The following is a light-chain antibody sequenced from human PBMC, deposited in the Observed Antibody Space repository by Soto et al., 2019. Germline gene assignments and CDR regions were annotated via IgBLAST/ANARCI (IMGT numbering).Light chain of an antibody. CDR2: GNT. J-gene: IGLJ2*01. CDR3: QSYDSSLIGVV. Sequence: QSALTQPPSVSGAPGQRVTVSCTGSSSNIGAGYDVHWYQQLPGTAPKLLIFGNTNRPSGVPDRFSGSKSGTSASLAITGLQAEDEADYYCQSYDSSLIGVVFGGGTKVTAL. CDR1: SSNIGAGYD. V-gene: IGLV1-40*01.